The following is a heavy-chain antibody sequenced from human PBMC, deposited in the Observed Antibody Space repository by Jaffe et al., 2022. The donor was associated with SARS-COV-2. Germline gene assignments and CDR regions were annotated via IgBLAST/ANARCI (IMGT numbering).Heavy chain of an antibody. D-gene: IGHD2-2*01. CDR2: IRSKAYGGTI. CDR3: ARERTGYSSSGSDF. Sequence: EVQLVQSGGGLAKPGRSLRLSCAASGFIVGDHGMSWVRQAPGKGLEWVGFIRSKAYGGTIENAASVKGRFTLSRDDSKGIAYLQMDNLKIEDTAVYFCARERTGYSSSGSDFWGQGALVTVSS. CDR1: GFIVGDHG. V-gene: IGHV3-49*04. J-gene: IGHJ4*02.